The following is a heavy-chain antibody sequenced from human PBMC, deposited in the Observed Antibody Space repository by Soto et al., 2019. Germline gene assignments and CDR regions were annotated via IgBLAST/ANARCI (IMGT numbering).Heavy chain of an antibody. CDR3: AKDRVPDGISPSDY. CDR1: GFSFRDFS. Sequence: EVQLLESGGDLVQPGGSLRLSCAASGFSFRDFSMNWFRQAPGKGLEWVSFIDLSGTTTYYRDSVKGRFTMSKDKSRKTVYLQMNSLRVEDTAIYYCAKDRVPDGISPSDYWGQGVLVTVSS. J-gene: IGHJ4*02. D-gene: IGHD1-20*01. V-gene: IGHV3-23*01. CDR2: IDLSGTTT.